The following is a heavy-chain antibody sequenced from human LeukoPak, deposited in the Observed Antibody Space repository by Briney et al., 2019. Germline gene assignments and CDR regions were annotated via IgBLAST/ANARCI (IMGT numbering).Heavy chain of an antibody. CDR2: IYSGGST. CDR3: ARDLSSSSQSPDWFDP. V-gene: IGHV3-53*01. CDR1: GFTDSSNY. D-gene: IGHD6-6*01. J-gene: IGHJ5*02. Sequence: GGSLRLSCAASGFTDSSNYMRWVRQAPGKGLEWVSVIYSGGSTYYADSVKGRFTISRDNAKNSLYLQMNSLRAEDTALYYCARDLSSSSQSPDWFDPWGQGTLVTVSS.